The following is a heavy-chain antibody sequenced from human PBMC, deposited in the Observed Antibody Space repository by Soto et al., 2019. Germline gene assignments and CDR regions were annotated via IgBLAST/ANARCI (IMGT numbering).Heavy chain of an antibody. CDR2: ISGSGGST. CDR3: AKALMAPYFDWLFSERLNYYYYYGMDV. Sequence: GGSLRLSCAASGFTFSSYAMSWVRQAPGKGLEWVSAISGSGGSTYYADSVKGRFTISRDNSKNTLYLQMNSLRAEDKAVYYCAKALMAPYFDWLFSERLNYYYYYGMDVWGQGTTVTVSS. CDR1: GFTFSSYA. V-gene: IGHV3-23*01. J-gene: IGHJ6*02. D-gene: IGHD3-9*01.